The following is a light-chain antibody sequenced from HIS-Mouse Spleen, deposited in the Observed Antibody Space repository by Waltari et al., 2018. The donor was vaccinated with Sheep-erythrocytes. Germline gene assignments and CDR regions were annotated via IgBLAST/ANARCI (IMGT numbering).Light chain of an antibody. V-gene: IGLV2-11*01. CDR1: SSDVGGYNY. CDR2: DVS. J-gene: IGLJ1*01. CDR3: CSYAGSYNHV. Sequence: QSALTQPRSVSGSPGQSVTISCTGTSSDVGGYNYVPWYQQHPGKAPKPMIYDVSKRPSGVPYRFSGSKSGNTASLTISGLQAEDEADYYCCSYAGSYNHVFATGTKVTVL.